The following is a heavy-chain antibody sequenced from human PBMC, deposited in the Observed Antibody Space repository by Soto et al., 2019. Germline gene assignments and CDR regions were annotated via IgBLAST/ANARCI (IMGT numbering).Heavy chain of an antibody. J-gene: IGHJ4*02. V-gene: IGHV3-23*01. CDR2: ISGSGGST. CDR3: AKLLFDWLSAPDY. D-gene: IGHD3-9*01. CDR1: GFTFSTYG. Sequence: PGGSLRLSCAASGFTFSTYGMNWVRQAPGKGLEWVSAISGSGGSTYYADSVKGRFTISRDYSKNTLYLQMNSLRAEDTAVYYCAKLLFDWLSAPDYWGQGTLVTVSS.